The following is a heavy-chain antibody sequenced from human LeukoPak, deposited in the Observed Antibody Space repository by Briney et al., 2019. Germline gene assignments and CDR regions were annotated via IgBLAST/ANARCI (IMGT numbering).Heavy chain of an antibody. CDR1: GGSVSVYY. Sequence: SETLSLTCTVSGGSVSVYYWSWIRQPPGKGLEWIGYIYYSGSTNYNPSLKSRVTISVDTSKDQFSLKLSSVTAADTAVYYCARDSPAAYFDYWGQGALVTVSS. CDR3: ARDSPAAYFDY. CDR2: IYYSGST. J-gene: IGHJ4*02. D-gene: IGHD2-2*01. V-gene: IGHV4-59*02.